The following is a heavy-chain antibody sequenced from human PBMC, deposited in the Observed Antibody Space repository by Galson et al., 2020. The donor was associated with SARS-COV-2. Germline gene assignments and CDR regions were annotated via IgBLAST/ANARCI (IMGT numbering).Heavy chain of an antibody. CDR2: IYYTVMST. CDR1: VVFIASYY. J-gene: IGHJ6*03. Sequence: SQTLSLTCTVSVVFIASYYVSCVRQPPGKGLEWIGYIYYTVMSTKYNPSLSSRVTMSVAASTNQFSLKLSSVTAADTAVYYCARGDYSSSQFPYYYMDVWGKGRTVTVSS. CDR3: ARGDYSSSQFPYYYMDV. V-gene: IGHV4-59*01. D-gene: IGHD6-13*01.